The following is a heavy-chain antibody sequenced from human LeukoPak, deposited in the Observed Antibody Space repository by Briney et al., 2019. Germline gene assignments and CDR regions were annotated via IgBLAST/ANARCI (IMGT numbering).Heavy chain of an antibody. V-gene: IGHV6-1*01. J-gene: IGHJ4*02. CDR3: ARGPGIRREFDY. Sequence: SQTLSLTCAISGDSVSSNDVAWSWIRQSPSRGLEWLGRAYYRSRWYNDYAVSVKSRITINPDTSKNEFSLQLSSVTPEDTAVYYCARGPGIRREFDYWGQGTLVAVSS. D-gene: IGHD1-1*01. CDR2: AYYRSRWYN. CDR1: GDSVSSNDVA.